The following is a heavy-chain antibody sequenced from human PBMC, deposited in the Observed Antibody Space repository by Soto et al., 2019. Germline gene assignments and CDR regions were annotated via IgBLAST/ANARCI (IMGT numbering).Heavy chain of an antibody. CDR1: GGSISSGDYY. D-gene: IGHD2-15*01. CDR3: ARDGVSGYDPYCSGGSCYPAPYGMDV. V-gene: IGHV4-30-4*01. J-gene: IGHJ6*02. Sequence: QVQLQESGPGLVKPSQTLSLTCTVSGGSISSGDYYWSWIRQPPGKGLEWIGYIYYSGSTYYNPSLKSRVTISVDTSKNQFSLKLSSVTAADTAVYYCARDGVSGYDPYCSGGSCYPAPYGMDVWGQGTTVTVYS. CDR2: IYYSGST.